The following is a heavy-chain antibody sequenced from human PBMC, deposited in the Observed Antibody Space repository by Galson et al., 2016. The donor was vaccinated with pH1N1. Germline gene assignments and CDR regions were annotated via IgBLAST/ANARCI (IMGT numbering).Heavy chain of an antibody. D-gene: IGHD4-17*01. CDR3: ARQYDFGDYRGNAFDI. CDR1: GYKFASSW. V-gene: IGHV5-51*03. J-gene: IGHJ3*02. CDR2: IWLGGSLI. Sequence: QSGAEVKKPGESLKISCKGSGYKFASSWIVWVRQMPGKGLEWMGIIWLGGSLIRYKPSFQGQVTISADKSINIVYLEWSSLKASDTATYYCARQYDFGDYRGNAFDIWGLGTMVIVSS.